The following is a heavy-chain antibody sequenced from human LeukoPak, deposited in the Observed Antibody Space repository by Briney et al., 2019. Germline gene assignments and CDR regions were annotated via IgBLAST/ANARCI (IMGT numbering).Heavy chain of an antibody. D-gene: IGHD2-15*01. CDR1: GGSFSGYY. CDR3: ARGSGGSSNY. CDR2: INHSGST. Sequence: SETLSLTCAVYGGSFSGYYWSWIRQPPGKGLEWIGEINHSGSTNYNPSLKSRVTISIDTSKNQFSLKLSSVTAADTAVYYCARGSGGSSNYWGQGTLVTVSS. V-gene: IGHV4-34*01. J-gene: IGHJ4*02.